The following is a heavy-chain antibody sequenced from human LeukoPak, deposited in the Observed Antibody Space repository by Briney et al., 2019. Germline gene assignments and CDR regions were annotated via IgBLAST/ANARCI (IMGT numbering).Heavy chain of an antibody. CDR1: GFTVSSNY. V-gene: IGHV3-53*01. Sequence: GGSLRLSCAASGFTVSSNYMSWVRQAPGKGLEWVSVIYSGGSTYYADSVKGRFTISRDNSKNTLYLQMNSLRAEDTAVYYCARYYDFWSGYSAGSRTYNWFDPWGQGTLVTVSS. CDR3: ARYYDFWSGYSAGSRTYNWFDP. J-gene: IGHJ5*02. D-gene: IGHD3-3*01. CDR2: IYSGGST.